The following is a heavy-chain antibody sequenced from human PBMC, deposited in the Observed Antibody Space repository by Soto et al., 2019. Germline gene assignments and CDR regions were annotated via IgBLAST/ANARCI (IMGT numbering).Heavy chain of an antibody. V-gene: IGHV3-23*04. CDR1: GFTFSNYG. CDR3: SKRSRDSGGFHFFFDY. D-gene: IGHD3-22*01. CDR2: ISASGADT. J-gene: IGHJ4*02. Sequence: EVQLVESGGGLVQPGGSLRLSCAASGFTFSNYGMSWVRQAPGKGLEWVSAISASGADTNYADSVKGRFTISRDNYKQTLLQQQNNLIADDKAVDYCSKRSRDSGGFHFFFDYWGQGTLVTVSS.